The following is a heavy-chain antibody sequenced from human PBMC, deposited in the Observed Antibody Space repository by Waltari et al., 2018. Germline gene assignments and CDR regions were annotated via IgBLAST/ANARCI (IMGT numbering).Heavy chain of an antibody. CDR3: RSGWDAFDI. D-gene: IGHD6-19*01. V-gene: IGHV3-30-3*01. CDR1: GCTFSSYA. Sequence: QVQQVEYGGGVVQPGRALRLPCAAAGCTFSSYAMHWVRQAPGKGLEWVAVISYDGSNKYYADSVKGRFTISRDNSKNTLYLQMNSLRAEDTAVYYCRSGWDAFDIWGQGTMVTVSS. J-gene: IGHJ3*02. CDR2: ISYDGSNK.